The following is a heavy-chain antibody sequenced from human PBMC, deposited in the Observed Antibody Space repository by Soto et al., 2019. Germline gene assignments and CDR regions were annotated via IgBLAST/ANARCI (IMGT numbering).Heavy chain of an antibody. V-gene: IGHV3-33*01. Sequence: QVQLVESGGGVVQPGRSLRLSCAASGFTFSSYGMHWVRQAPGKGLEWVAVIWYDGSNKYYADSVKGRFTISRDNSKNTLYLQMNSLRAEDTAVYYCVREASWLRLRGFDYWGQGTLVTVSS. CDR1: GFTFSSYG. CDR3: VREASWLRLRGFDY. J-gene: IGHJ4*02. CDR2: IWYDGSNK. D-gene: IGHD5-12*01.